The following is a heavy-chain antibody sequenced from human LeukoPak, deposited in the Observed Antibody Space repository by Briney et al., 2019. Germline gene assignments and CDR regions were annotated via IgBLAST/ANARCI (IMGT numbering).Heavy chain of an antibody. V-gene: IGHV4-34*01. J-gene: IGHJ4*02. CDR1: GGSFSGYY. CDR2: INHSGST. Sequence: SETLSLTCAVYGGSFSGYYWSWIRQPPGKGLEWIGEINHSGSTNYNPSLKSRVTISVDTSKNQFSLKLSSVTAADTAVYYCARDKIVGPTNFDNWGQGTLVTVSS. CDR3: ARDKIVGPTNFDN. D-gene: IGHD1-26*01.